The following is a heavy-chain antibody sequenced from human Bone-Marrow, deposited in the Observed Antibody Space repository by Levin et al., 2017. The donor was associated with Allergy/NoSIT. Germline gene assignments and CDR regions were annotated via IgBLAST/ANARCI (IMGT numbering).Heavy chain of an antibody. J-gene: IGHJ4*02. CDR2: VGVSGTFT. CDR1: GFIFSDFY. D-gene: IGHD2-21*02. V-gene: IGHV3-11*01. CDR3: VRGPYCGADCLAY. Sequence: LSLTCAASGFIFSDFYMSWIRQAPGKGLEWVSFVGVSGTFTYYADSVKGRFTIYRDNDKNSLYLQMNSLRAEDTAVYYCVRGPYCGADCLAYWGQGALVTVSS.